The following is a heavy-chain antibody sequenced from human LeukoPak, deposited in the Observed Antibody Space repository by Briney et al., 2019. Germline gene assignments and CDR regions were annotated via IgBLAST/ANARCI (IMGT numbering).Heavy chain of an antibody. Sequence: SVKASCKASGGTFSSYAISWVRQAPGQGLEWMGGIIPIFGTANYAQKFQGRVTITADESTSTAYMELSSLRSEDTAVYYCARDGQATITSYFDYWGQGTLVTVSS. CDR3: ARDGQATITSYFDY. V-gene: IGHV1-69*13. D-gene: IGHD5-12*01. CDR1: GGTFSSYA. CDR2: IIPIFGTA. J-gene: IGHJ4*02.